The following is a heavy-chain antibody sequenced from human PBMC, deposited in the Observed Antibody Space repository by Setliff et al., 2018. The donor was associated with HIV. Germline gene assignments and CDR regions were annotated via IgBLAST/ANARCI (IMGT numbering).Heavy chain of an antibody. CDR1: GFTLSIYE. D-gene: IGHD2-8*01. CDR2: ISPGGSFM. Sequence: GGSLRLSCAASGFTLSIYEMNWVRQGPGRGLEWVASISPGGSFMYYGDSIQGRFTISRDDAKSSLYLQMNSLKSEDTAVYYCVGLRYYADGAWHGGDYWGQGSLVTVSS. J-gene: IGHJ4*02. V-gene: IGHV3-21*04. CDR3: VGLRYYADGAWHGGDY.